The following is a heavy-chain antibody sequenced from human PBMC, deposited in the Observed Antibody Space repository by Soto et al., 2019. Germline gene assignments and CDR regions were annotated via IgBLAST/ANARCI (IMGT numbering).Heavy chain of an antibody. D-gene: IGHD6-19*01. CDR2: ISSSSSYI. J-gene: IGHJ4*02. CDR3: VAFSGWDRPFDY. Sequence: PGGSLRLSCAASGFTFSSYSMNWVRQAPGKGLEWVSSISSSSSYIYYADSVKGRFTISRDSAKNSLYLQMNSLRAEDTAVYYCVAFSGWDRPFDYWGQGTLVTVSS. CDR1: GFTFSSYS. V-gene: IGHV3-21*01.